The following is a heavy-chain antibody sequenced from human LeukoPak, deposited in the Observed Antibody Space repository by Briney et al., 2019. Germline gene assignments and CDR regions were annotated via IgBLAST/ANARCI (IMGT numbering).Heavy chain of an antibody. CDR3: ARDSGNYLDAFDI. D-gene: IGHD1-7*01. Sequence: GGSLRLSCAASGFTFDDYDMNWVRQAPGKGLEWVSSISSSSSYIYYADSVKGRFTISRDNAKNSLYLQMNSLRAEDTAVYYCARDSGNYLDAFDIWGQGTMVTVSS. V-gene: IGHV3-21*01. CDR1: GFTFDDYD. J-gene: IGHJ3*02. CDR2: ISSSSSYI.